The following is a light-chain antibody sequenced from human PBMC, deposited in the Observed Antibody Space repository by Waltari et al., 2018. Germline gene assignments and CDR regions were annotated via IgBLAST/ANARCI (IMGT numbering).Light chain of an antibody. CDR3: QQYHDYPWT. Sequence: AIRMTQSPSSLSASIGDRVTISCRASQGVSTYLAWYQQKPGKDPSLLIHAASTLQSGVPSRFSGSGTGTDFTLTITCLQSEDFATYYCQQYHDYPWTFGQGTKVDI. J-gene: IGKJ1*01. CDR2: AAS. V-gene: IGKV1-8*01. CDR1: QGVSTY.